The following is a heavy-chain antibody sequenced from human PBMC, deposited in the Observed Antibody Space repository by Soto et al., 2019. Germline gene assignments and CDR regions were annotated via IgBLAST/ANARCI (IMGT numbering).Heavy chain of an antibody. CDR3: ATQEVGGSYVYTFDP. CDR1: GGSITSSSYY. J-gene: IGHJ5*02. Sequence: PSETLSLTCTVSGGSITSSSYYWGWIRQPPGKGLEWIGSIYYSGSTYYNPSLKSRVTISVDTSKNQFSLKLSSVTAADKAVYYCATQEVGGSYVYTFDPWGQGTLVTSPQ. D-gene: IGHD1-26*01. V-gene: IGHV4-39*01. CDR2: IYYSGST.